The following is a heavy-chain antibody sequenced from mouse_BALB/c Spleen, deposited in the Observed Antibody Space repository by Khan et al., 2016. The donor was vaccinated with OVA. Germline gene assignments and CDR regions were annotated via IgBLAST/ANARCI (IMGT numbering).Heavy chain of an antibody. V-gene: IGHV2-2*02. Sequence: VELVESGPGLVQPSQSLSITCTVSGFSLNNYSVHWVRQSPGKGLEWLGVIWSAGSTVYNAAFISRLTISKDNSRSQVFFKMNSLQPNDTAIYYCARRGKDYGRGALFAYWGQGTLVTVSA. CDR1: GFSLNNYS. CDR3: ARRGKDYGRGALFAY. D-gene: IGHD2-4*01. CDR2: IWSAGST. J-gene: IGHJ3*01.